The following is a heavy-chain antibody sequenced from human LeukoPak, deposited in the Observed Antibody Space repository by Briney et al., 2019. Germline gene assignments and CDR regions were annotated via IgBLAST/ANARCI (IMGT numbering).Heavy chain of an antibody. Sequence: GGSLRLSCAASGFTVSSNYMSWVRQAPGKGLEWVSVIYSGGSTYYADSVKGRFTISRDNSKNTLYLQMNSLRAEDTAVYYCAKALDTVTRTNFDYWGQGTLVTVSS. J-gene: IGHJ4*02. CDR3: AKALDTVTRTNFDY. CDR1: GFTVSSNY. V-gene: IGHV3-66*01. CDR2: IYSGGST. D-gene: IGHD4-17*01.